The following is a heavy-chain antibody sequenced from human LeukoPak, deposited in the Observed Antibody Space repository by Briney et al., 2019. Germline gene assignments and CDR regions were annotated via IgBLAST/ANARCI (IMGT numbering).Heavy chain of an antibody. D-gene: IGHD3-22*01. Sequence: ASVKVSCKASGYTFTSYDINWVRQATGQGLEWMGWMNPNSGNTGYAQKFQGRVTMTRNTSISTAYMELSSLRSEDTAVYYCARGYYDSSGYRYAAFDIWGQGTMVTVSS. CDR1: GYTFTSYD. J-gene: IGHJ3*02. CDR2: MNPNSGNT. CDR3: ARGYYDSSGYRYAAFDI. V-gene: IGHV1-8*01.